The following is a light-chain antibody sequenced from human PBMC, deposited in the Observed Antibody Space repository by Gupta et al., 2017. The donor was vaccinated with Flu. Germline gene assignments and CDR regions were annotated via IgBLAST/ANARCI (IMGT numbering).Light chain of an antibody. CDR3: SSYAGSNNWV. V-gene: IGLV2-8*01. Sequence: QPALTTPPPAPGSPDTPFTISCTGTSSDVGGYNYVSWYQQHPGKSAKLMIYEVSKRPAGVPDRFSGSKSGNTASLTVSGLQAEDEADYYCSSYAGSNNWVFGGGTKLTVL. CDR1: SSDVGGYNY. J-gene: IGLJ2*01. CDR2: EVS.